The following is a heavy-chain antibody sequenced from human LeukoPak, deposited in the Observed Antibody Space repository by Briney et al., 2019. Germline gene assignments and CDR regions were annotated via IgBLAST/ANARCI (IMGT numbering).Heavy chain of an antibody. CDR3: AKPISGGLAVTADWFHP. D-gene: IGHD6-19*01. V-gene: IGHV3-23*01. J-gene: IGHJ5*01. CDR2: INANSGTT. CDR1: RFAFSVYA. Sequence: GGSLRLSCAASRFAFSVYAMSWLRQPPGKGLEWVSTINANSGTTSYAASVRGRFTISRDNSKNTLYLQLNTLRADGTATYYCAKPISGGLAVTADWFHPWGQGTLVVVSS.